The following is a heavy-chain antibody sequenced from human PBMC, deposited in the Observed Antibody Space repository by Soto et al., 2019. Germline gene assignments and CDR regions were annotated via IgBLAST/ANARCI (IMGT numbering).Heavy chain of an antibody. CDR1: GFTFSSSG. D-gene: IGHD3-22*01. V-gene: IGHV3-23*01. CDR2: INNNGGGT. Sequence: GGSLRLSCAASGFTFSSSGMSWARQAPGQGLEWVSTINNNGGGTYYADSVKGRFTISRDNSKNTLYLQMNSLRAEDTAVYYCTARLGPDPWGPGTLVTVSS. CDR3: TARLGPDP. J-gene: IGHJ5*02.